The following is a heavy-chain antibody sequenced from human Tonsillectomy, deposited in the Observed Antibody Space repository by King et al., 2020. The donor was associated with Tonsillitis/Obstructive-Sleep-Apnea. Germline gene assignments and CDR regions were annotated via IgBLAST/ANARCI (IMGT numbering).Heavy chain of an antibody. J-gene: IGHJ6*03. V-gene: IGHV1-69*01. D-gene: IGHD2-15*01. CDR1: GGTFSSYA. CDR3: ARDGGLRYGCSGGSCYSGAYYYMDV. CDR2: IIPIFGTA. Sequence: QLVQSGAEVKKPGSSVKVSCKASGGTFSSYAISWVRQAPGQGLEWMGGIIPIFGTANYAQKFQGRVTITAYESTSTAYMELSSLRSEDTAVYYCARDGGLRYGCSGGSCYSGAYYYMDVWGKGTTVTVSS.